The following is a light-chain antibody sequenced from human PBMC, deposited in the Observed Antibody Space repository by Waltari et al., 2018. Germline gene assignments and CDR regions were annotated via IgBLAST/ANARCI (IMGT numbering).Light chain of an antibody. V-gene: IGKV1-27*01. CDR1: QGISND. J-gene: IGKJ1*01. CDR3: QKYNSAPWT. CDR2: TAS. Sequence: DIQMTQSPSSLSASVGDRVTLTCRASQGISNDLAWYQQKPGKAPKLLIYTASTLQSGISSRFSGSGSGTDFTLTISSLQPEDVATYYCQKYNSAPWTFGQGTKVEIK.